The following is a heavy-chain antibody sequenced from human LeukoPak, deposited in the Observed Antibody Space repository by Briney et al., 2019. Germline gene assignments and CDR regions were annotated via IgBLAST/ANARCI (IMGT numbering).Heavy chain of an antibody. CDR2: IYNSGRT. CDR1: GGSISSGGYY. V-gene: IGHV4-31*03. D-gene: IGHD5-24*01. J-gene: IGHJ4*02. CDR3: ARGAKMATRGFDY. Sequence: PSETLSLTCTVSGGSISSGGYYWNWIRQHPGKGLEWIGYIYNSGRTHTKPSLKSRVTISVDTSKKQLSLKLRYVTAADTAVYYCARGAKMATRGFDYWGQGTLVTVSS.